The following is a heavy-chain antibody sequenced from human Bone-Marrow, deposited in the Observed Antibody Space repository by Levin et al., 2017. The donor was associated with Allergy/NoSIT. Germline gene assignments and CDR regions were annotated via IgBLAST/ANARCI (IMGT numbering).Heavy chain of an antibody. CDR3: VRDFSAFDD. CDR1: GFSFNAYT. CDR2: ISATVSHI. D-gene: IGHD2/OR15-2a*01. Sequence: TGGSLRLSCAASGFSFNAYTMTWVRQAPGKRLEWVSSISATVSHIYYADSVKGRFTISRDNAKNSLYLQMNSLRPEDTAVYYCVRDFSAFDDWGQGTLVTVTS. V-gene: IGHV3-21*06. J-gene: IGHJ4*02.